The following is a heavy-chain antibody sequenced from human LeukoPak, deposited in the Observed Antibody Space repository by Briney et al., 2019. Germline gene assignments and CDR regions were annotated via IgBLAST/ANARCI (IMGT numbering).Heavy chain of an antibody. CDR1: GYSFVSYR. V-gene: IGHV5-51*01. J-gene: IGHJ6*02. D-gene: IGHD1-26*01. Sequence: GESLKISCKGSGYSFVSYRISWVRQMPGKGLEWMGIIYPGDSDTRYSPSFQGQVTISVDKSISSTYLRWNSLKASDTAMYYCARSGTTYGMDVWGQGTTVTVSS. CDR3: ARSGTTYGMDV. CDR2: IYPGDSDT.